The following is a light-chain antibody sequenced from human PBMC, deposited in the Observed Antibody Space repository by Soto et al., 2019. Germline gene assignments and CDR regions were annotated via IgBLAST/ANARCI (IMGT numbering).Light chain of an antibody. J-gene: IGLJ2*01. Sequence: QSALTQPASVSGSPRQSITISCTGTPSDVGGYNSVSWYQQYPGKAPKLMIYDVSKRPSGVPDRFSGSKSGNTASLTVSGLQAEDEANYYCSSYAGSNVLFGGGTKLTVL. CDR3: SSYAGSNVL. CDR2: DVS. CDR1: PSDVGGYNS. V-gene: IGLV2-8*01.